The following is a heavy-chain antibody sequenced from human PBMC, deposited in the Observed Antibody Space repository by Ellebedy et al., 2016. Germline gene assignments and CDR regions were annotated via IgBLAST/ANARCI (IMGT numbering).Heavy chain of an antibody. D-gene: IGHD1-26*01. Sequence: SETLSLXXTVSGGSISSSSYYWGWIRQPPGKGLEWIGSIYYSGSTYYNPSLKSRVTISVDTSKNQFSLKLSSVTAADTAVYYCARGDSGSYWYFDYWGQGTLVTVSS. CDR1: GGSISSSSYY. CDR2: IYYSGST. J-gene: IGHJ4*02. V-gene: IGHV4-39*07. CDR3: ARGDSGSYWYFDY.